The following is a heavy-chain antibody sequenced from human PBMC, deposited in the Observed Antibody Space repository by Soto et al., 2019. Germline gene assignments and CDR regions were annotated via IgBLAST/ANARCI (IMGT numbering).Heavy chain of an antibody. Sequence: EVQLAESGVGLVQPGGSLRLSCAASGFTFNSYWMHWVRQVPGKGLVWVSRINNDGSTTNYADSVKGRFTISRDNARNTVYLQMNSLRADDTAVYYCVRGVIAANCFDYWGQGTLVTVSS. CDR2: INNDGSTT. CDR1: GFTFNSYW. V-gene: IGHV3-74*01. CDR3: VRGVIAANCFDY. D-gene: IGHD2-15*01. J-gene: IGHJ4*02.